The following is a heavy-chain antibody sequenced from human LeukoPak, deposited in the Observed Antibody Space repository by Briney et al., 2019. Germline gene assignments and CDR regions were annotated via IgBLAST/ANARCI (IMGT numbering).Heavy chain of an antibody. J-gene: IGHJ5*02. CDR2: ISGSGGST. CDR3: AKEVRVVVAATHNWFDP. CDR1: GFTFSSYA. D-gene: IGHD2-15*01. V-gene: IGHV3-23*01. Sequence: GGSLRLSCAASGFTFSSYAMSWVRQAPGKGLEWVSAISGSGGSTYYADSVKGRFTISRDNSKNTLYLQMNSLRAEDTAVYYCAKEVRVVVAATHNWFDPWGQGTLVTVSS.